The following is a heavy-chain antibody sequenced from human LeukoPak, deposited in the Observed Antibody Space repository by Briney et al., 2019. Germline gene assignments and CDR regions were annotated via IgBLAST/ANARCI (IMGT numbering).Heavy chain of an antibody. CDR1: GYTFTGYY. D-gene: IGHD3-22*01. CDR2: INPNSGGT. Sequence: ASVKVSCKASGYTFTGYYMHWVRQAPGQGLEWMGWINPNSGGTNYAQKFQGWVTMTRDTSISTAYMELSRLRSDDTAVCYCARGGRSSGYYYWFDPWGQGTLVTVSS. CDR3: ARGGRSSGYYYWFDP. V-gene: IGHV1-2*04. J-gene: IGHJ5*02.